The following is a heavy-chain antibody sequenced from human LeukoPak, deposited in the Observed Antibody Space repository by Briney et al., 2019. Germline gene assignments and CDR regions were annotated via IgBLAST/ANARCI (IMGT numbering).Heavy chain of an antibody. CDR2: IKQDGSEK. CDR3: ALSSSWYGGFFDY. J-gene: IGHJ4*02. Sequence: PGGSLRLSCAASGFTFSSYWMSWVRQAPGKGLEWVANIKQDGSEKYYADSVKGRFTISRDNSKNTLYLQMNSLRAEDTAVYYCALSSSWYGGFFDYWGQGTLVTVSS. V-gene: IGHV3-7*01. CDR1: GFTFSSYW. D-gene: IGHD6-13*01.